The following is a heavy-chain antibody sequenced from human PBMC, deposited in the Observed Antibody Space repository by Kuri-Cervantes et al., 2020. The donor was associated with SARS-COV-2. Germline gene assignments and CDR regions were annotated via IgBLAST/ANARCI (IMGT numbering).Heavy chain of an antibody. D-gene: IGHD1-26*01. CDR2: MYLPGIA. CDR1: GDSIGSSDW. V-gene: IGHV4-4*02. Sequence: GSLRLSCGVSGDSIGSSDWWSWIRQPPGKGLEWIGQMYLPGIANYNPSLRGRVTISGDKSQSQISLKLISLTAADTAVYYCARSEVGATTYLDYWGQGTLVTVSS. CDR3: ARSEVGATTYLDY. J-gene: IGHJ4*02.